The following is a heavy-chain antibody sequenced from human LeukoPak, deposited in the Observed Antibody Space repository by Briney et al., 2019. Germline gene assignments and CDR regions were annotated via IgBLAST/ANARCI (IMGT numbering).Heavy chain of an antibody. J-gene: IGHJ4*02. CDR1: GFTFSSYS. D-gene: IGHD3-22*01. CDR2: ISGSGGST. Sequence: GGSLRLSCAASGFTFSSYSMNWVRQAPGKGLEWVSAISGSGGSTYYADSVKGRFTISRDNSKNTLYLQRNSLRTEDTAVYYCAKEVLGTGAGYWGQGTLVTVSS. V-gene: IGHV3-23*01. CDR3: AKEVLGTGAGY.